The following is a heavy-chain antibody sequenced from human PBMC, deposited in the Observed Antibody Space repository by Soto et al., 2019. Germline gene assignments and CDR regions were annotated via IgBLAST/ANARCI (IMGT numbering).Heavy chain of an antibody. Sequence: QVQLQESGPGLVTPSETLSLTCTVSGGTVSSGGYYWSWIRQPPGKGLEWIGYISSRGSANYNPSLKSRITISVDTSKNQFSLKLTSVTAADMAVYYCAMAGNYRYFDAWGQGTLVTVSS. J-gene: IGHJ4*02. CDR2: ISSRGSA. V-gene: IGHV4-61*08. D-gene: IGHD1-7*01. CDR3: AMAGNYRYFDA. CDR1: GGTVSSGGYY.